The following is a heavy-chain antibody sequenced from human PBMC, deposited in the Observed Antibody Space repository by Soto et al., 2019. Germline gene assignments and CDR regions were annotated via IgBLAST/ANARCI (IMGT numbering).Heavy chain of an antibody. V-gene: IGHV4-59*01. CDR1: GGSISSYY. Sequence: PSETLSLTCTVSGGSISSYYWSWIRQPPGKGLEWIGYIYYSGSTNYNPSLKSRVTISVDTSKNQFSLKLSSVTAADTTVYYCAGGGNAQYYYYGMDVWGQGTTVTVSS. D-gene: IGHD2-15*01. J-gene: IGHJ6*02. CDR3: AGGGNAQYYYYGMDV. CDR2: IYYSGST.